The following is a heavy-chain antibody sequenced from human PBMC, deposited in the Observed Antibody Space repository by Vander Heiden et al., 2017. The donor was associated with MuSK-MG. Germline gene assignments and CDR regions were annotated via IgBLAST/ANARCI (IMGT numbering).Heavy chain of an antibody. CDR2: IFNNGNT. D-gene: IGHD6-19*01. V-gene: IGHV3-33*01. Sequence: QMQLVESGGGVVQPGGSLRPSCAASGFVFSARGMQWVRQAPGKGLEWVAVIFNNGNTHYSAAVKVRFTIARDNSRNTLYLQMSSLRVEDTAVYYCATDYTTRGWSDFWGQGTLVTVSP. CDR3: ATDYTTRGWSDF. CDR1: GFVFSARG. J-gene: IGHJ4*02.